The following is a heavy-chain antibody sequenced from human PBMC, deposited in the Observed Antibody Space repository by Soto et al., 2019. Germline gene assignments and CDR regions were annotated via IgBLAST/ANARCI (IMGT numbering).Heavy chain of an antibody. Sequence: GGSLRLSCAASGFTFSSYGMHWVRQAPGKGLEWVAVISYDGSNKYYADSVKGRFTISRDNSKNTLYLQMNSLRAEDTAVYYCAKDYAYGDYSFGYWGQGTLVTVSS. V-gene: IGHV3-30*18. D-gene: IGHD4-17*01. CDR3: AKDYAYGDYSFGY. CDR1: GFTFSSYG. J-gene: IGHJ4*02. CDR2: ISYDGSNK.